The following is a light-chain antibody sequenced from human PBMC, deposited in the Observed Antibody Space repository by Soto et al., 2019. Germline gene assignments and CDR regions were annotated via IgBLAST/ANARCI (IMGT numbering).Light chain of an antibody. CDR1: QSIDIW. V-gene: IGKV1-5*03. Sequence: SQMTQSPSSLSSSVGDRVTISSRAIQSIDIWFAWYQQEPGRAPKLLIHKASTLESGVPSRFSGSGSGTEFTLTISSLQPDDFATYYCQQYNVYWTFGQGTKVDIK. CDR3: QQYNVYWT. CDR2: KAS. J-gene: IGKJ1*01.